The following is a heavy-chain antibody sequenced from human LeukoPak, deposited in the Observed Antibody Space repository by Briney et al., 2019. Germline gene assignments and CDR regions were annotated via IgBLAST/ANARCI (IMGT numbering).Heavy chain of an antibody. CDR3: ARGLPPVMKYYFDY. V-gene: IGHV3-21*01. D-gene: IGHD4-11*01. CDR2: INSRGSDE. J-gene: IGHJ4*02. Sequence: GGSLRLSCTATGFTFRTYSMNWVRQAPGKGLEWVSSINSRGSDEYYADSVKGRFTISRDNAKNSLYLQMNSLRAEDTAVYYCARGLPPVMKYYFDYWGQGTLVTVSS. CDR1: GFTFRTYS.